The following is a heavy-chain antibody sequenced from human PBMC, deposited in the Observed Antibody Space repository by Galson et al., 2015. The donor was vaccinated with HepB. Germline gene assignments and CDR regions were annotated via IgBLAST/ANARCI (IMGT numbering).Heavy chain of an antibody. V-gene: IGHV3-23*01. CDR2: ISGSGTIT. D-gene: IGHD3-10*01. Sequence: SLRLSCAASGFTFSSYAMSWVRQAPGKGLERVSSISGSGTITDYADSVKGRFTISRDSSKNTLYLQMNSLRADDTAVYYCARGRQPPDYWGQGSLVTVSS. CDR1: GFTFSSYA. CDR3: ARGRQPPDY. J-gene: IGHJ4*02.